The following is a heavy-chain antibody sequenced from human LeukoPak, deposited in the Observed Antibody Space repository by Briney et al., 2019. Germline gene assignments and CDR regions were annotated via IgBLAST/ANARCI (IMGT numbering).Heavy chain of an antibody. Sequence: ASVKVSCKASGYTFTGYYMHWVRQAAGQGLEWMGWINPNSGGTNYAQKFQGRVTMTRDTSISTAYMEVSRLRSDDTAVYYCARALDSSGYPDYWGQGTLVTVSS. CDR3: ARALDSSGYPDY. CDR2: INPNSGGT. D-gene: IGHD3-22*01. J-gene: IGHJ4*02. CDR1: GYTFTGYY. V-gene: IGHV1-2*02.